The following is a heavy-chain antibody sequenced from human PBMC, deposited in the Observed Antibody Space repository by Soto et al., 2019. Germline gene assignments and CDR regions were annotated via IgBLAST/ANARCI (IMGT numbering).Heavy chain of an antibody. V-gene: IGHV1-2*02. Sequence: QVQLVQSGAEAKKPGASVKVSCKASGYTFTGYYMHWVRQAPGQGLEWMGWINPNSGGTNYAQKFQGRVTMTRDTSISTAYMELSRLRSDDTAVYYCARGRDYDILTGPLDYWGQGTLVTVSS. CDR1: GYTFTGYY. J-gene: IGHJ4*02. CDR2: INPNSGGT. CDR3: ARGRDYDILTGPLDY. D-gene: IGHD3-9*01.